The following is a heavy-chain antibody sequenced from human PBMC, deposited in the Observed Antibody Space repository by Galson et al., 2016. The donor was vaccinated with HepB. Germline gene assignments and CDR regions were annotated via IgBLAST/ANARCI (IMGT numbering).Heavy chain of an antibody. CDR3: AKGGYYGSGVPWGFDY. J-gene: IGHJ4*02. Sequence: SLRLSCATSGFTFTHHQMHWVRQVPGKGLVWVSRIEPDGSRPIYADSVKGRFTISRDNAENTLYLQMNSLRADDTAVYYCAKGGYYGSGVPWGFDYWGQGTLVTVSS. D-gene: IGHD3-10*01. CDR2: IEPDGSRP. CDR1: GFTFTHHQ. V-gene: IGHV3-74*01.